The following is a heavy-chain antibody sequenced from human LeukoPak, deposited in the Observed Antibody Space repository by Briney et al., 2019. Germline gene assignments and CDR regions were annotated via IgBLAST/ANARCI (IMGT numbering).Heavy chain of an antibody. V-gene: IGHV4-39*01. J-gene: IGHJ3*02. CDR1: GGSISSSSYY. D-gene: IGHD2-21*01. Sequence: SETLSLTCTVSGGSISSSSYYWGWIRQPPGKGLEWIGSIYYSGSTYYNPSLKSRVTISVDTSKNQFSLKLSSVTAADTAVYYCVRPRRNIAVIPNNAFDIWGQGTMVTVSS. CDR2: IYYSGST. CDR3: VRPRRNIAVIPNNAFDI.